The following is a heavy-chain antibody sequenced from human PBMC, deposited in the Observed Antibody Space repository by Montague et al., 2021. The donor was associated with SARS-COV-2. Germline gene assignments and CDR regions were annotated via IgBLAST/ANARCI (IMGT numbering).Heavy chain of an antibody. D-gene: IGHD3-22*01. V-gene: IGHV4-34*01. CDR3: ARVSAVITLKILSYHYYCMDV. Sequence: SETLSLTCAVYGGSFSGHSWSWIRQPPGKGLEWIGDINHSGSTNYNPSLKSRVTISVDTSKNQFSLKLSSVTAADTAVYYCARVSAVITLKILSYHYYCMDVWGQGTTVTVSS. CDR1: GGSFSGHS. J-gene: IGHJ6*02. CDR2: INHSGST.